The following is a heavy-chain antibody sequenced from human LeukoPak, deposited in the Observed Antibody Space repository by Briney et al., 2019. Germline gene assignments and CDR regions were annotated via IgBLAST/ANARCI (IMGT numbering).Heavy chain of an antibody. CDR2: ISGSADST. CDR3: AKDQRRGYCSSTSRYIDY. CDR1: GFTFSSYA. V-gene: IGHV3-23*01. J-gene: IGHJ4*02. D-gene: IGHD2-2*02. Sequence: GGSLRLSCAASGFTFSSYAMTWVRQAPGKGLEWVSAISGSADSTYYADSVKGRFTISRDNSKNTLYLQMNSLRAEDTAVYYCAKDQRRGYCSSTSRYIDYWGQGTLVTVSS.